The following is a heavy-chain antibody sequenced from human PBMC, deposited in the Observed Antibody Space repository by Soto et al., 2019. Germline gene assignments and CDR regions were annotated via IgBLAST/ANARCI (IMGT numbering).Heavy chain of an antibody. J-gene: IGHJ6*03. CDR3: ERIAHYYYYVDV. CDR2: MNPNSGNT. D-gene: IGHD3-22*01. CDR1: GYTFTIYD. V-gene: IGHV1-8*01. Sequence: GASVKVSCKASGYTFTIYDINWVRQATGQGLEWMGWMNPNSGNTGYAQKFQGRVTMTRNTSISTAYMELSSLRSEDTAVYYCERIAHYYYYVDVWGKGTTVTVSS.